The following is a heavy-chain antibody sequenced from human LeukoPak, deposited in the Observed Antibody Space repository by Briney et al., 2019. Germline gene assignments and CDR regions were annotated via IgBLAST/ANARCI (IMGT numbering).Heavy chain of an antibody. Sequence: PSETLSLTCTVSGGSISSYYWSWIRQPPGKGLEWIGYIYYSGSTNYNPSLKSRVTILVDTSKNQFSLKLSSVTAADTAVYYCARDRRRYWFDPWGQGTLVTVSS. V-gene: IGHV4-59*01. CDR3: ARDRRRYWFDP. CDR2: IYYSGST. CDR1: GGSISSYY. J-gene: IGHJ5*02.